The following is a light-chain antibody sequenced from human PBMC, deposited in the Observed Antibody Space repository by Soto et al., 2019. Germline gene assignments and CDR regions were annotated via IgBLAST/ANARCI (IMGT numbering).Light chain of an antibody. Sequence: QSALTQPASVPGSPGQSITISCTGTSSDVGGYNYVSWYQQHPGKAPKLMIYEVSNRPSGVSNRFSGSKSGNTASLTISGLQAEDEADYYCSSYAGSSTFVVFGGGTKVTVL. CDR1: SSDVGGYNY. V-gene: IGLV2-23*02. J-gene: IGLJ2*01. CDR2: EVS. CDR3: SSYAGSSTFVV.